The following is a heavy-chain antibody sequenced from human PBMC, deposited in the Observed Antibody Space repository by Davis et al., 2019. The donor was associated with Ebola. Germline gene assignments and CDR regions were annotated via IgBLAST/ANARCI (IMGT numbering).Heavy chain of an antibody. CDR3: ARGYSGYFDL. Sequence: ASVKVSCKASAYTFISYDFLWVLQATGQGLEYMGWMNPNSGNRGYEQKFQGRVTMTRDTSISTAYMELSSLRSEDTAVYYCARGYSGYFDLWGRGTLVTVSS. CDR2: MNPNSGNR. D-gene: IGHD2-21*01. V-gene: IGHV1-8*01. J-gene: IGHJ2*01. CDR1: AYTFISYD.